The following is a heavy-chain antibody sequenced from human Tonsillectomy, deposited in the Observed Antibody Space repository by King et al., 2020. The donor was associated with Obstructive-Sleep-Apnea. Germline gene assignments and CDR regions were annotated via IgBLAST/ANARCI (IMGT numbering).Heavy chain of an antibody. CDR1: GFTFSNSA. CDR2: ISYDGSNK. D-gene: IGHD4-17*01. CDR3: ARGGTTVRSFWYFDL. V-gene: IGHV3-30*04. Sequence: VQLVESGGGVVQPGRSLRLSCAASGFTFSNSAMHWVRQAPGKGLEWMTVISYDGSNKYYADSVKGRFTISRDNSKNTLYLQMNSLRAEDTAVYYCARGGTTVRSFWYFDLWGRGSLVTVSS. J-gene: IGHJ2*01.